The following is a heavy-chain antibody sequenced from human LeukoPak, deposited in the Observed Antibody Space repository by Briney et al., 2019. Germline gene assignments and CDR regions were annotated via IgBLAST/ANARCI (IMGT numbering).Heavy chain of an antibody. Sequence: ASMKVSCKASGYTFTSYAMHWVRQAPGQRLEWMGWINAGNGNTKYSQKFQGRVTITRDTSASTAYMELSSLRSEDTAVYYCARLSGSSPDYYYYYGMDVWGQGTTVTVSS. V-gene: IGHV1-3*01. CDR3: ARLSGSSPDYYYYYGMDV. CDR1: GYTFTSYA. J-gene: IGHJ6*02. CDR2: INAGNGNT. D-gene: IGHD6-13*01.